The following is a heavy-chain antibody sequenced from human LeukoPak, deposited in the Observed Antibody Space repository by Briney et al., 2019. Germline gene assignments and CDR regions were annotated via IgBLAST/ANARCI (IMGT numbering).Heavy chain of an antibody. V-gene: IGHV4-34*01. D-gene: IGHD4-23*01. Sequence: SETLSLTCAVYGGSFSGYYWSWIRQPPGKGLEWIGQINHSGGTNYNPSLKSRVTMLLDKSKNQFSLKLSSVTAADTAVYYCARNGGNSDFDYWGQGTLVTVSS. J-gene: IGHJ4*02. CDR3: ARNGGNSDFDY. CDR2: INHSGGT. CDR1: GGSFSGYY.